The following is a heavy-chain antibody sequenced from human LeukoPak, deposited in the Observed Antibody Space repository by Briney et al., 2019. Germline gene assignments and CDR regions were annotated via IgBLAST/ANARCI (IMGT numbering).Heavy chain of an antibody. CDR2: IIHSGGNT. D-gene: IGHD3-16*01. Sequence: QSGGYLRLYCAASGFTFSSYAMSWVRQAPGKGLEWVSSIIHSGGNTYYADSVKGRFTISRDNSKNTLYLQVNSLRAEDTAVYYCAKDQDYQLLWGIFDNWGQGTLVTVSS. J-gene: IGHJ4*02. CDR3: AKDQDYQLLWGIFDN. CDR1: GFTFSSYA. V-gene: IGHV3-23*01.